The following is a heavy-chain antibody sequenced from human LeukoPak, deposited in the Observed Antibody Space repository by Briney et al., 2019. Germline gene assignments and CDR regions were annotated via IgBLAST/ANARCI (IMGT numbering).Heavy chain of an antibody. CDR2: IRGDTGDT. J-gene: IGHJ4*02. D-gene: IGHD6-13*01. Sequence: ASVTVSCKTSGYRLSDYYMHWVRQAPGQGLEWMGWIRGDTGDTDSPQKFQGRVTMTRDTSTNTAYMELSRLRYDDTAMYFCARVRGNSCDYWGPGTLVTVSS. CDR1: GYRLSDYY. CDR3: ARVRGNSCDY. V-gene: IGHV1-2*02.